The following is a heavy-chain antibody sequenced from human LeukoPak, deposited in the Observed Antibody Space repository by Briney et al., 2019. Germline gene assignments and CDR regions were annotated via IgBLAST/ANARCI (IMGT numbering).Heavy chain of an antibody. CDR3: ATGLWMVPFDY. Sequence: SETLSLTCAVYGGSFSGYYWSWIRQPPGKGLEWIGEINHSGSTNYNPSLKSRVTISVDTSKNQFSLKLSSVTAADTAVYYCATGLWMVPFDYWGHGTLVTVFS. J-gene: IGHJ4*01. CDR1: GGSFSGYY. CDR2: INHSGST. V-gene: IGHV4-34*01. D-gene: IGHD3-10*01.